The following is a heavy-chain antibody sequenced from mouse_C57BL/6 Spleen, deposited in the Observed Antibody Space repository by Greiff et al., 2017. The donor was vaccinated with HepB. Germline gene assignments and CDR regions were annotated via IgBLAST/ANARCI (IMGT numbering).Heavy chain of an antibody. D-gene: IGHD4-1*01. J-gene: IGHJ2*01. CDR2: ISSGSSTI. CDR1: GFTFSDYG. Sequence: EVKLVESGGGLVKPGGSLKLSCAASGFTFSDYGMHWVRQAPEKGLEWVAYISSGSSTIYYADTVKGRFISRDNAKNTLFLQMTSLRSEDTAMYYCARNWAIDYWGQGTTLTVSS. CDR3: ARNWAIDY. V-gene: IGHV5-17*01.